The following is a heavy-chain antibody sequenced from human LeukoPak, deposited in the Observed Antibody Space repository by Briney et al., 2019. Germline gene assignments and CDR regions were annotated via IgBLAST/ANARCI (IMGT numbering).Heavy chain of an antibody. CDR3: ARAYDTGGN. D-gene: IGHD3-22*01. CDR2: ISAYYGNR. CDR1: GYTFINYA. Sequence: ASVKVSCKASGYTFINYAFSWVRQAPGQGLEWMGWISAYYGNRTYAQKFQGRVTMTTDTATSTAYMELRSLRSDDTAVYYCARAYDTGGNWGQGTLVTVSS. J-gene: IGHJ4*02. V-gene: IGHV1-18*01.